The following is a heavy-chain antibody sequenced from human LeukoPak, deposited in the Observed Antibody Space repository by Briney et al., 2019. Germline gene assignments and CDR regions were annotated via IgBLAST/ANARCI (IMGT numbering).Heavy chain of an antibody. V-gene: IGHV3-21*01. D-gene: IGHD6-13*01. J-gene: IGHJ6*02. CDR1: GFTFSSYS. CDR2: ISSSSSYV. CDR3: ARVHSSIAAADFFYGMDV. Sequence: GGSLRLSCAASGFTFSSYSMNWVRQAPGKGLEWVSSISSSSSYVYYADSVKGRFTISRDNAKNSLYLQMNSLRAEDTAVYYCARVHSSIAAADFFYGMDVWGQGTTVTVSS.